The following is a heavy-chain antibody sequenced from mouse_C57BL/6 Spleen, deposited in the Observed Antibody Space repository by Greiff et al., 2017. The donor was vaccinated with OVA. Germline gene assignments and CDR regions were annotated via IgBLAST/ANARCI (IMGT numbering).Heavy chain of an antibody. D-gene: IGHD1-1*01. CDR3: ARDRNYGGFAY. CDR2: ISDGGSYT. CDR1: GFTFSSYA. V-gene: IGHV5-4*01. J-gene: IGHJ3*01. Sequence: EVQLVESGGGLVKPGGSLKLSCAASGFTFSSYAMSWVRQTPGKRLEWIATISDGGSYTYYPHNVKGRFTISRDNAKNNQYLQLSHLKSEDTAMYYCARDRNYGGFAYWGQGTLVTVSA.